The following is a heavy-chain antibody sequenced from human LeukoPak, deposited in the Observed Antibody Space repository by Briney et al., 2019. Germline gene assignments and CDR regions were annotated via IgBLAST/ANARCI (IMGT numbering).Heavy chain of an antibody. CDR1: GYSFTSYW. V-gene: IGHV5-51*01. J-gene: IGHJ3*02. CDR3: ARGKSPIQDAFDI. D-gene: IGHD5-18*01. Sequence: GESLKISRKGSGYSFTSYWIGWVRQMPGKGLEWMGIIYPGDSDTRYSPSFQGQVTISADKSISTAYLQWSSLKASDTAMYYCARGKSPIQDAFDIWGQGTMVTVSS. CDR2: IYPGDSDT.